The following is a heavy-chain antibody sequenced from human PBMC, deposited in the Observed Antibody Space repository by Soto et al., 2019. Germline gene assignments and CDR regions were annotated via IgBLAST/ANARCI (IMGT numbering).Heavy chain of an antibody. V-gene: IGHV3-74*03. CDR3: ARDGWDRGTYEDPGATLDY. CDR1: GFPFRNYW. D-gene: IGHD1-26*01. Sequence: EVQLVQSGGGLVQPGGSLRLSCAASGFPFRNYWMHWVRQVPGKGLVWVSRINSDGGTTTYADSVKGRFTISRDNAKSTVYLKMNSMRAEDTAVYYCARDGWDRGTYEDPGATLDYWGQGTMVTVSS. CDR2: INSDGGTT. J-gene: IGHJ4*02.